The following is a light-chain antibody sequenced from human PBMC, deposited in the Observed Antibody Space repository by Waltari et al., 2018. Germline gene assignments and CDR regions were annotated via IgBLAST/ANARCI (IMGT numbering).Light chain of an antibody. Sequence: NFILTQPHSVSESPGKTVTISCTRSSGSIASNFVQWYQQRPGSAPTIVIYESNQRPSAVPDRFSGSIDSSSNSASLTISGLMIEDEADYYCQSYDSSNLGLYDFGTGTKVTVL. J-gene: IGLJ1*01. V-gene: IGLV6-57*04. CDR3: QSYDSSNLGLYD. CDR2: ESN. CDR1: SGSIASNF.